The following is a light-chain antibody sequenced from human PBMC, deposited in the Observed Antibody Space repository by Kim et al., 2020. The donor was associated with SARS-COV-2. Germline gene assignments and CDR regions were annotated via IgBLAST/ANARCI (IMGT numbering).Light chain of an antibody. CDR1: RLGDKF. J-gene: IGLJ2*01. V-gene: IGLV3-1*01. CDR2: QNT. Sequence: SYELTQPPSVSVSPGQTASISCSGDRLGDKFASWYQQKPGQSPVLVIFQNTKRPSGIPERFSGSNSGNTATLTISGTQAMDEADYYCQAWDRTTAIFGGGTQLTVL. CDR3: QAWDRTTAI.